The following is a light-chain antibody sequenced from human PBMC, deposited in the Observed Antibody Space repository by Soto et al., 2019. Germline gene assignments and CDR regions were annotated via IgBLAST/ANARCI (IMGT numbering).Light chain of an antibody. CDR3: GTLDSSLSANV. J-gene: IGLJ1*01. Sequence: QAVLTQPPSVSAAPGQKVTISCSGSSSNIGNNYVSWYQQLPGTAPKLLIYENNKRPSGIPDRFSGSKSGTSATLGITGLQTGDEADYYCGTLDSSLSANVFGTGTKLTVL. V-gene: IGLV1-51*02. CDR2: ENN. CDR1: SSNIGNNY.